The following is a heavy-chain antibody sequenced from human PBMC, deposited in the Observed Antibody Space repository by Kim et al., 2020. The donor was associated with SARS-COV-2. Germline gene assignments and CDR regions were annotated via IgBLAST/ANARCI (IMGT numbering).Heavy chain of an antibody. Sequence: SETLSLTCAIYGGSFSGHYWSWIRQPPGKGLEWIGEINHSGSTNYNPSLKSRVTIAVDTSNNHFSLRLSSVTAADTAVYYCARCSGSYIDYWGQGTLVTV. V-gene: IGHV4-34*01. J-gene: IGHJ4*02. CDR2: INHSGST. CDR3: ARCSGSYIDY. CDR1: GGSFSGHY. D-gene: IGHD3-10*02.